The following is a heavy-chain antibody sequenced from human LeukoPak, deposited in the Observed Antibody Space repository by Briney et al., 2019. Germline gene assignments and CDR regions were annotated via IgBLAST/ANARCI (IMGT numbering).Heavy chain of an antibody. V-gene: IGHV4-59*01. D-gene: IGHD3-22*01. CDR3: ATSRYYDSTGYNPTYYFDS. CDR1: GGSINGSY. CDR2: IYNTVDV. Sequence: SETLSLTCTVSGGSINGSYWTWIRQSPGKSLEYIGYIYNTVDVNYSPSLKSRVTISIDMSGNQFSLRLNSVTAADTALYYCATSRYYDSTGYNPTYYFDSWGQGALVTVSS. J-gene: IGHJ4*02.